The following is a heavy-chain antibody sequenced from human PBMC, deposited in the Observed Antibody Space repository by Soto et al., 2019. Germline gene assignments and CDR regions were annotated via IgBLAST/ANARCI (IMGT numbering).Heavy chain of an antibody. CDR1: GFTFSGYY. CDR3: ARDADILTGSDAFDI. V-gene: IGHV3-11*05. D-gene: IGHD3-9*01. Sequence: QVQLVESGGGLVKPGGSLRLSCAASGFTFSGYYMSWIRQAPGKGLEWVSYISSSSSYTNYADSVKGRFTISRDNAKNSLYLQMNSLRAEDTAVYYCARDADILTGSDAFDIWGQGTMVTVSS. J-gene: IGHJ3*02. CDR2: ISSSSSYT.